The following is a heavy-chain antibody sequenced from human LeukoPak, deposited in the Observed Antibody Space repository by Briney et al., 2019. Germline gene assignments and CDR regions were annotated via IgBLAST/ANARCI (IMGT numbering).Heavy chain of an antibody. CDR1: GFTFSSYS. V-gene: IGHV3-21*01. D-gene: IGHD1-26*01. J-gene: IGHJ3*02. CDR3: ARDSGSYVWRAFDI. CDR2: ISSSSSYI. Sequence: PGGSLRLSCAASGFTFSSYSMNWVRQAPGKGLEWVSSISSSSSYIYYADSVKGRFTISRDNAKNSLYLQMNGLRAEDTAVYYCARDSGSYVWRAFDIWGQGTMDTVSS.